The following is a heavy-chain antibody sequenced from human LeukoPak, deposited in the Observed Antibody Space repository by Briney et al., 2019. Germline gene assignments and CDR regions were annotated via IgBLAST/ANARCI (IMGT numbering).Heavy chain of an antibody. J-gene: IGHJ4*02. CDR3: ARDPSGSRDY. CDR2: IKHSGST. D-gene: IGHD1-26*01. V-gene: IGHV4-34*01. CDR1: GGSFSGYY. Sequence: SETLSLTCAVYGGSFSGYYWSWIRQPPGKGLEWIGEIKHSGSTNYNPSLKSRVTISVDTSKNQFSLKLSSVTAADTAVYYCARDPSGSRDYWGQGTLVTVSS.